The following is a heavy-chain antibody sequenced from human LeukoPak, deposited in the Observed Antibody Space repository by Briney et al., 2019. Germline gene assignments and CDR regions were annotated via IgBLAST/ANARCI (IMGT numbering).Heavy chain of an antibody. J-gene: IGHJ4*02. V-gene: IGHV3-21*01. CDR2: ISSSSSYI. Sequence: GGSLRPFCAASGFTFSSYSMNWVRQAPGKGLEWVSSISSSSSYIYYADSVKGRFTISRDNAKNSLYLQMNSLRAEDTAVYYCATGTGIVGATTHDYWGQGTLVTVSS. CDR1: GFTFSSYS. CDR3: ATGTGIVGATTHDY. D-gene: IGHD1-26*01.